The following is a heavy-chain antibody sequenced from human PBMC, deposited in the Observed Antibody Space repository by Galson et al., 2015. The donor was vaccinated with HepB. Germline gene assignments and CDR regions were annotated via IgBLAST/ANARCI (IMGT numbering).Heavy chain of an antibody. CDR1: GFILSDFY. Sequence: SLRLSCAASGFILSDFYMSWVRQAPGKGLEWLSYISSRGTSTYYADSVRGRFTISRDDAENSLHLQMHSLNAEDTAMYFCARARNDDDEDGLQYHYFYAMDVWGPGISVTVSS. J-gene: IGHJ6*01. V-gene: IGHV3-11*01. CDR3: ARARNDDDEDGLQYHYFYAMDV. CDR2: ISSRGTST. D-gene: IGHD5-24*01.